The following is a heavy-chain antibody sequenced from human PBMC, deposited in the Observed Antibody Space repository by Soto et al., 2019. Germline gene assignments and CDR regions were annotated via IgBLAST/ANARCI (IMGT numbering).Heavy chain of an antibody. CDR3: ARVPGTSSGWYGGYYYYGMDV. CDR1: GYTFTSYD. Sequence: ASVKVSCKASGYTFTSYDINCVRQATGQGLEWMGWMNPNSGNTGYAQKFQGRVTMTRNTSISTAYMELSSLRSEDTAVYYCARVPGTSSGWYGGYYYYGMDVWGQGTTVTVSS. V-gene: IGHV1-8*01. J-gene: IGHJ6*02. D-gene: IGHD6-19*01. CDR2: MNPNSGNT.